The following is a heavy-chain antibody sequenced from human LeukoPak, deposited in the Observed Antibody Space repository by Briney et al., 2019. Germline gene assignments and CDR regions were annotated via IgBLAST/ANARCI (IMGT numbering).Heavy chain of an antibody. CDR1: GGSISSYY. CDR3: ATDGVPYSSSSTVYYYYYMDV. V-gene: IGHV4-59*12. Sequence: PSETLSLTCTVSGGSISSYYWSWIRQPPGKGLEWIGYIYYSGSTNYNPSLKSRVTISVDTSKNQFSLKLSSVTAADTAVYYCATDGVPYSSSSTVYYYYYMDVWGKGTTVTVSS. CDR2: IYYSGST. D-gene: IGHD6-6*01. J-gene: IGHJ6*03.